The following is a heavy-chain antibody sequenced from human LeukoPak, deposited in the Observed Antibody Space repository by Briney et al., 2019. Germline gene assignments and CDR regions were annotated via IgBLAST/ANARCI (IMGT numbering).Heavy chain of an antibody. V-gene: IGHV3-48*04. CDR2: ISSSGRTM. CDR3: ARGYCSGGSCYTY. D-gene: IGHD2-15*01. Sequence: PGGSLRLSCAASGFTFSRYSMNWVRQAPGKGLEWVSYISSSGRTMYYADSVKGRFTISRDNAQSSLFLHMNSLRAEDTAVYYCARGYCSGGSCYTYWGQGTLVTVSS. CDR1: GFTFSRYS. J-gene: IGHJ4*02.